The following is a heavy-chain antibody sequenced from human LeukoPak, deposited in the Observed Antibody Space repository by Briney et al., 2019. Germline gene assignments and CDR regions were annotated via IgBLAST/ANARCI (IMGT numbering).Heavy chain of an antibody. CDR2: IIPIFGTA. J-gene: IGHJ6*03. CDR1: GGTFSSYA. D-gene: IGHD4-11*01. Sequence: SVKVSCKASGGTFSSYAISWVRQAPGQGLEWMGGIIPIFGTANYAQKFQGRVTITTDESTSTAYMELKSLRSDDTAVYYCAGVGFSKFYHHMDVWGKGTTVTVSS. CDR3: AGVGFSKFYHHMDV. V-gene: IGHV1-69*05.